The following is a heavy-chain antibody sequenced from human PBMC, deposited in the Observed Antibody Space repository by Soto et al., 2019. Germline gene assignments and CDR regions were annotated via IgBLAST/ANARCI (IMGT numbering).Heavy chain of an antibody. J-gene: IGHJ2*01. D-gene: IGHD2-15*01. CDR1: GGSISSYY. V-gene: IGHV4-59*08. Sequence: QVQLQESGPGLVKPSETLSLTCTVSGGSISSYYWSWIRQSPGKGLEWIGYIYNSGSTYSNPSLKSRVSISVDTSKNHFSLKLSSVTAADTAVYYCASHGILYPGTYFDLWGRGTLVTVSS. CDR3: ASHGILYPGTYFDL. CDR2: IYNSGST.